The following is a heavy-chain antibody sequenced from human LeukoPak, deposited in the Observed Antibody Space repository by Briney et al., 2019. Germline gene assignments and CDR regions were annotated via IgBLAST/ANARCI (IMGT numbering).Heavy chain of an antibody. Sequence: LRLSCAASGLTFSNYGMHWVRQAPGKGLEWVAVIWYDGGNKYYADSVKVRFTISRDNSKNTLYLQMNSLRADDTAVYYCARDLEAANTYYFDYWGQGTMVTVSS. CDR1: GLTFSNYG. CDR2: IWYDGGNK. D-gene: IGHD6-13*01. J-gene: IGHJ4*02. CDR3: ARDLEAANTYYFDY. V-gene: IGHV3-33*01.